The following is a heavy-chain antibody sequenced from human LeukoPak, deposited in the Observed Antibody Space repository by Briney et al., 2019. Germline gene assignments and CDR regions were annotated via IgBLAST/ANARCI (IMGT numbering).Heavy chain of an antibody. Sequence: ASVKVSCKASGGTFSSYAISWVRQAPGQGLEWMGRIIPILGIANYAQKFQGRVTITADKSTSTAYMELSSLRSEDTAVYYCARLIQDALVVMELWGQGTLVTVSS. D-gene: IGHD2-15*01. CDR2: IIPILGIA. V-gene: IGHV1-69*04. J-gene: IGHJ4*02. CDR3: ARLIQDALVVMEL. CDR1: GGTFSSYA.